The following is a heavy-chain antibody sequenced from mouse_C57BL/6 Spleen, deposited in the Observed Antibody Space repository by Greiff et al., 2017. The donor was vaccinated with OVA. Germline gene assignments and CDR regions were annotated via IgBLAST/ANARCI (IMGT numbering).Heavy chain of an antibody. CDR1: GYTLTDYY. J-gene: IGHJ2*01. CDR2: INPSNGGT. Sequence: VQLQQSGPELVKPGASVKISCKASGYTLTDYYMNWVKQSHGKSLEWIGDINPSNGGTNYNEKFKSKATLTVDKSSSTAYMQLSSLTSEDSAVYYCARGLIFDYWGQGTTLTVSS. D-gene: IGHD2-2*01. CDR3: ARGLIFDY. V-gene: IGHV1-26*01.